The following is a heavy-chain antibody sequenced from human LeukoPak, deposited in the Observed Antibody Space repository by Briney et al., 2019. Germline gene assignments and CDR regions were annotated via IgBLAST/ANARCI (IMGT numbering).Heavy chain of an antibody. CDR3: ARQYCSSTSCYGEYYFDY. D-gene: IGHD2-2*01. CDR1: GYSFTSYW. J-gene: IGHJ4*02. V-gene: IGHV5-51*01. Sequence: GESLKISCKGSGYSFTSYWIGWVRQMPGKGLEWMGIIYPGDSDTGYSPSFQGQVTISADKSISTAYLQWSSLKASDTAMYYCARQYCSSTSCYGEYYFDYWGQGILVTVSS. CDR2: IYPGDSDT.